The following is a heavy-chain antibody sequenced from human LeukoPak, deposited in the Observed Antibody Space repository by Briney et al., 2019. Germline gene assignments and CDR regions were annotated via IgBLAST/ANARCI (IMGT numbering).Heavy chain of an antibody. Sequence: GGSLRLSCTASGFIFTSYGMHWVRQVPGKGLEWVAGISYDGSDKWYEDSVKGRFTISRDNSKNTVYLQMNSLRAEDTAVYYCAKVGGYYYYYGMDVWGQGTTVTVSS. D-gene: IGHD3-3*01. CDR2: ISYDGSDK. V-gene: IGHV3-30*18. J-gene: IGHJ6*02. CDR1: GFIFTSYG. CDR3: AKVGGYYYYYGMDV.